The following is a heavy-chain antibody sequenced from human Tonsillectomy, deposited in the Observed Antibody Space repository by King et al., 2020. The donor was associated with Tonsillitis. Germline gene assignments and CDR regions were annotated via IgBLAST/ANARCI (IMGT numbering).Heavy chain of an antibody. CDR1: GGSISSSSYY. CDR2: IYYSGST. CDR3: ARIFDFWSGYSYGMDV. J-gene: IGHJ6*02. V-gene: IGHV4-39*01. Sequence: QLQESGPGLVKPSETLSLTCTVSGGSISSSSYYWGWIRQPPGKGLEWIGNIYYSGSTYCNPSLKSRVTISVDTSKNQFSLKLRSVTAADTAVYYCARIFDFWSGYSYGMDVWGQGTTVTVSS. D-gene: IGHD3-3*01.